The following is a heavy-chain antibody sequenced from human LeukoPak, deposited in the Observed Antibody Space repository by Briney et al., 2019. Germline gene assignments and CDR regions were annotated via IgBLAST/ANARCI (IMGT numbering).Heavy chain of an antibody. CDR2: IHWDDDK. V-gene: IGHV2-5*02. Sequence: SGPTLVNPTQTLTLTCTFSGFSLSTSGVGVGWIRQPPGKALEWLALIHWDDDKRYSPSLKSRLTITKDTSKNQVVLTMTNMDPVDTATYYCAHRQGVYSRGWFDPWGQGTLVTVSS. CDR3: AHRQGVYSRGWFDP. D-gene: IGHD6-13*01. CDR1: GFSLSTSGVG. J-gene: IGHJ5*02.